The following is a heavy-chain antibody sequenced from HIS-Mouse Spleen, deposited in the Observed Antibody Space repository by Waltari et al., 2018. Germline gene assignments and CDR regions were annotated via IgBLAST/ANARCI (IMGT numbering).Heavy chain of an antibody. CDR1: GFSLSTSGVG. D-gene: IGHD2-2*01. Sequence: QITLKESGPTLVKPTQTLTLTCTFSGFSLSTSGVGVGWIRQPPGKALEWLALIYWNDYKRYSTSLKSRLTITKDTSKNQVVLTMTNMDPVDTATYYCAHGCSSTSCYDAFDIWGQGTMVTVSS. CDR3: AHGCSSTSCYDAFDI. CDR2: IYWNDYK. J-gene: IGHJ3*02. V-gene: IGHV2-5*01.